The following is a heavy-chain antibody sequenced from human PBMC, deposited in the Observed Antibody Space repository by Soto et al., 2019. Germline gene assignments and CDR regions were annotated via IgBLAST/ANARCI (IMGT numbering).Heavy chain of an antibody. D-gene: IGHD2-2*01. Sequence: RASVKVSCKASGYTFTSYDINWVRQATGQGLEWMGWMNPNSGNTGYAQKFQGRVTMTRNTSISTAYMELSSLRSEDTAVYYCARGLYCSSTSCYYYYMDVWGKGTTVTVSS. V-gene: IGHV1-8*01. CDR2: MNPNSGNT. CDR1: GYTFTSYD. CDR3: ARGLYCSSTSCYYYYMDV. J-gene: IGHJ6*03.